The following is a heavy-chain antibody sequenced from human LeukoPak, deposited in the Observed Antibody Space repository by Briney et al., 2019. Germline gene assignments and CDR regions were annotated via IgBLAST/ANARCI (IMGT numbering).Heavy chain of an antibody. J-gene: IGHJ6*03. CDR2: ISYDGRNK. CDR1: GFTFSSYG. Sequence: GGSLRLSCAAYGFTFSSYGMHWVRQAPGKGLEWVAVISYDGRNKYYADSVKGRFTISRDNSKNTLYLQMNSLRAEDTAVYYCAKALEYYYDSSPMDVWGKGTTVTVSS. CDR3: AKALEYYYDSSPMDV. D-gene: IGHD3-22*01. V-gene: IGHV3-30*18.